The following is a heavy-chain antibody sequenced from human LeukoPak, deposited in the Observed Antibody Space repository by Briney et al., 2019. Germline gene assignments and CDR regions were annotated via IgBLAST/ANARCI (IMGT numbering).Heavy chain of an antibody. Sequence: GGSLRLSCAASGFTFDDYAMHWVRQAPGKGLEWVSGISWNSGSIGYADSVKGRFTISRDNAKNSLYLQMNSLRAEDTASYYCAKEAKLGDYVDYWGQGTLVTVSS. J-gene: IGHJ4*02. D-gene: IGHD2-15*01. V-gene: IGHV3-9*01. CDR1: GFTFDDYA. CDR3: AKEAKLGDYVDY. CDR2: ISWNSGSI.